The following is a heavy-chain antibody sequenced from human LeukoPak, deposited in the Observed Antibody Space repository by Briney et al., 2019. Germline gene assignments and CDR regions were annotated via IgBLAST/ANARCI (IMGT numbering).Heavy chain of an antibody. J-gene: IGHJ4*02. V-gene: IGHV1-18*01. CDR2: INPYNGNT. D-gene: IGHD3-3*01. CDR3: ARILTYYDFWSGRYYFDY. Sequence: ASVKVSCTASGYTFTSYGISWVRQAPGQGLEWMGWINPYNGNTNYAQKLQGRVTMTTDTSTSTAYMELRSLRSDDTAVYYCARILTYYDFWSGRYYFDYWGQGTLVTVSS. CDR1: GYTFTSYG.